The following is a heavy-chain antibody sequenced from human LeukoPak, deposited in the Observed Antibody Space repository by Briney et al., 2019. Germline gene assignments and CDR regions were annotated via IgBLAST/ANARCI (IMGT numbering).Heavy chain of an antibody. J-gene: IGHJ4*02. CDR2: IYYSGST. CDR3: ARAQRLDYDYFDH. V-gene: IGHV4-59*01. CDR1: GGSISSYY. Sequence: SETLSLTCTVSGGSISSYYWSWIRQPPGKGLEWIGYIYYSGSTNYNPSLKSRVTISVDTSKNQFSLKLSSVTAADTAVYYCARAQRLDYDYFDHWGQGTLVTVSS. D-gene: IGHD3-16*01.